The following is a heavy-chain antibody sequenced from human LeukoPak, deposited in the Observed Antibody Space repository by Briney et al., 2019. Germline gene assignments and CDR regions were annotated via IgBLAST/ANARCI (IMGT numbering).Heavy chain of an antibody. Sequence: GGSLRLSCAASGFTFSSYAMHWVRQAPGKGLEWVSVIYSGGTTHYADSVKGRFTISRDNSKNTLYLQMNSLRAEDTAVYYCARDRDYYGSGTYDWFDSWGQGTLVTVSS. CDR1: GFTFSSYA. D-gene: IGHD3-10*01. J-gene: IGHJ5*01. CDR3: ARDRDYYGSGTYDWFDS. V-gene: IGHV3-66*01. CDR2: IYSGGTT.